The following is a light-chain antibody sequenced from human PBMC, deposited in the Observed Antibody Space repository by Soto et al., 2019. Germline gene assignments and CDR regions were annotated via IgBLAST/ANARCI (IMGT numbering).Light chain of an antibody. CDR3: SSYTSTSTVL. CDR1: SSDVGAYNL. J-gene: IGLJ2*01. V-gene: IGLV2-14*01. CDR2: EVS. Sequence: QSALTQPASVSGSPGQSITISCTGTSSDVGAYNLVSWYQHHPGKAPKFMMYEVSYRPSGVSNRFSGSKSGNTASLTISGLQSEDEAYYYCSSYTSTSTVLVGGGTKVTVL.